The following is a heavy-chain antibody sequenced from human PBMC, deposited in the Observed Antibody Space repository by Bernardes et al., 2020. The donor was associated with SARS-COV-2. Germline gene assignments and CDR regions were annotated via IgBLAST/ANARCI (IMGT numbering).Heavy chain of an antibody. CDR2: ISDSGDST. V-gene: IGHV3-23*01. CDR3: AKRSDSGYCSSASCSVAFQH. CDR1: GFTFSTYA. Sequence: GGSLRLSRAASGFTFSTYAMNWVRQAPGKGLEWVSTISDSGDSTYYADSVKGRFTISRDNSKNTLHLQMNSLRAEDTAVYYCAKRSDSGYCSSASCSVAFQHWGQGTLVTVSS. D-gene: IGHD2-2*03. J-gene: IGHJ1*01.